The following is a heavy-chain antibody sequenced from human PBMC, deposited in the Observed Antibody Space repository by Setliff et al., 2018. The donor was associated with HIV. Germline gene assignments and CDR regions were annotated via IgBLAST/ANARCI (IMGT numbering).Heavy chain of an antibody. Sequence: PGESLKISCQGSGYSFITYWIGWVRQRPGKGLEWMGIMNPDGSNTRYSPSFQGQVTISVDESISTAYLQWSSLKASDTAFYYCARFYGSYDVGGFDIWGQGTKVT. V-gene: IGHV5-51*01. J-gene: IGHJ3*02. CDR2: MNPDGSNT. CDR3: ARFYGSYDVGGFDI. D-gene: IGHD3-16*01. CDR1: GYSFITYW.